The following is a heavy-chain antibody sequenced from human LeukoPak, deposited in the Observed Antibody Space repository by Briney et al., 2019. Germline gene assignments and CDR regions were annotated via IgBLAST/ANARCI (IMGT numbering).Heavy chain of an antibody. V-gene: IGHV4-61*01. CDR1: GCSVSSGSYY. Sequence: PSETLSLTCTVSGCSVSSGSYYWSWIRQPPGKGLEWIGYIYYSGSTNYNPSLKSRVTISVDTSKNQFSLKLSSVTAADTAVYYCARDKDIVVVPAATPRRYYYYYGMDVWGKGTTVTVSS. D-gene: IGHD2-2*01. J-gene: IGHJ6*04. CDR2: IYYSGST. CDR3: ARDKDIVVVPAATPRRYYYYYGMDV.